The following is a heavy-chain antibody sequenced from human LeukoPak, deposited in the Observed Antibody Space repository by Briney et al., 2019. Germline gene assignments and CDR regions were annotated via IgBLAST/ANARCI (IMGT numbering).Heavy chain of an antibody. CDR2: ISAYNGNT. D-gene: IGHD3-22*01. CDR3: ARDRSYYDSSNPPGDY. CDR1: GYTFTSYG. V-gene: IGHV1-18*01. Sequence: ASVKVSCKASGYTFTSYGISWVRQAPGQGLEWMGWISAYNGNTNYAQKLQGRVTMTTDTSTSTAYMELRSLRSDNTAVYYCARDRSYYDSSNPPGDYWGQGTLVTVSS. J-gene: IGHJ4*02.